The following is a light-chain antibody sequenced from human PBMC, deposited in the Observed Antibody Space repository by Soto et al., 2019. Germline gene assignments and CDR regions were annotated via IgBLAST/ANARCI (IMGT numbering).Light chain of an antibody. J-gene: IGKJ4*01. CDR3: QQANSFPLT. Sequence: DIQMTQSPSSVSASVGDRVTITCRASQGISSWLAWCQQKPEKAPKLVIYDASSLQSGVPSRFSGSGSGTDFTLTISSLQPEDFATYYCQQANSFPLTFGGGTKVDSK. CDR2: DAS. CDR1: QGISSW. V-gene: IGKV1-12*01.